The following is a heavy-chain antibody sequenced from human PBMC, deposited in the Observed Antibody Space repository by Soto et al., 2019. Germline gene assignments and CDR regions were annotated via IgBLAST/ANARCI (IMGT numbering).Heavy chain of an antibody. J-gene: IGHJ5*02. CDR3: AKDAVPYNGEWDWFDT. CDR2: IGGGGTDT. D-gene: IGHD3-10*01. V-gene: IGHV3-23*01. CDR1: GFTFGDYA. Sequence: QLLESGGGLVQPGGSLRVHCVASGFTFGDYAMSWVRQAPGKGREWVSRIGGGGTDTYYAASVKGRFTISRDNSKSTLYLQMNNLRVEDTAVYYCAKDAVPYNGEWDWFDTWGQGTLVTVSS.